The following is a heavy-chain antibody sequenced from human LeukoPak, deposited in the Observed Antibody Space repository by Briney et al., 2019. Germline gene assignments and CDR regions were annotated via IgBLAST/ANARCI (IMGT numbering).Heavy chain of an antibody. D-gene: IGHD3-16*01. J-gene: IGHJ4*02. CDR2: ISGSGGST. Sequence: PGGSLRLSCAASGFTFSSYAMSWVRQAPGKGLEWVSAISGSGGSTYYADSVKGRSTISRDNSKSTLYLQMNSLRAEDTAVYYCAKGYYDYVWGSYYFDYWGQGTLVTVSS. CDR1: GFTFSSYA. V-gene: IGHV3-23*01. CDR3: AKGYYDYVWGSYYFDY.